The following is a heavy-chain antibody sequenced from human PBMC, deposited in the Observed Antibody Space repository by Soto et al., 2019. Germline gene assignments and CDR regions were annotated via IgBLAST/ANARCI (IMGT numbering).Heavy chain of an antibody. V-gene: IGHV3-23*01. Sequence: GGSLRLSCAASGFIFENFGMSWVRQAPGKGLEWISSISGSGFKRYYADSVKGRFTISRDNSKSTVYLELNNLSAEDTAVYHCAKNQGVELVPLATVDWFDPWGQGSVVTVYS. J-gene: IGHJ5*02. CDR2: ISGSGFKR. D-gene: IGHD1-26*01. CDR1: GFIFENFG. CDR3: AKNQGVELVPLATVDWFDP.